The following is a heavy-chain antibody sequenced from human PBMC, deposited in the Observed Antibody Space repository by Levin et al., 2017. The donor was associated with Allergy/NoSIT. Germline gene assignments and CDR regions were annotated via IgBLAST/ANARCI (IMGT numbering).Heavy chain of an antibody. V-gene: IGHV5-51*01. CDR3: ASFRSGWYHYFDY. D-gene: IGHD6-19*01. CDR2: IYPGVSDT. J-gene: IGHJ4*02. Sequence: GESLKISCKGSGYSFTSYWIGWVRQMPGKGLEWMGIIYPGVSDTRYSPSFQGQVTISADKSISTAYLQWSSLKASDTAMYYCASFRSGWYHYFDYWGQGTLVTVSS. CDR1: GYSFTSYW.